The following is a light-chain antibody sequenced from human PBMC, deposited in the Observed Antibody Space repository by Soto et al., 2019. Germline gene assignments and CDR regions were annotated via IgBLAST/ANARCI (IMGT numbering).Light chain of an antibody. CDR1: QSVSSN. V-gene: IGKV3-15*01. CDR2: DAS. CDR3: QQYNDWLET. Sequence: EIVMTQSPATLSVSPGERATLSCRASQSVSSNLAWYQQKPGQAPRLLIYDASTGATGIPARFSGSGSGTEFTLTISSLQSEDFAVYYCQQYNDWLETFGQGTKVEIK. J-gene: IGKJ1*01.